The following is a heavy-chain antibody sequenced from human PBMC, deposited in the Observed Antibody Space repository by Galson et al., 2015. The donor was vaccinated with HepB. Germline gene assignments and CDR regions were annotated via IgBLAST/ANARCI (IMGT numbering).Heavy chain of an antibody. Sequence: SLRLSCAASGFTFSSYWMHWVRQAPGKGLVWVSRINSDGSSTSYADSVKGRFTISRDNAKNTLYLQMNSLRAEDTAVYYCARVGRVGWYFYFDYWGQGTLVTVSS. J-gene: IGHJ4*02. V-gene: IGHV3-74*01. CDR2: INSDGSST. CDR1: GFTFSSYW. CDR3: ARVGRVGWYFYFDY. D-gene: IGHD6-19*01.